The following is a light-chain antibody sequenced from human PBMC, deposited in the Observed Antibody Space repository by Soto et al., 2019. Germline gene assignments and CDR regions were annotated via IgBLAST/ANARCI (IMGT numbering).Light chain of an antibody. CDR2: DAS. CDR1: RSISDW. Sequence: DIQMTQSPSTLPASVGDRVTITCRASRSISDWLAWYQQKPGKAPELLIFDASSLKSGVPSRFSGSGSGTEFTLTISRLQPDDVATYYCLQYSSHSWTFGQGTKVEIK. J-gene: IGKJ1*01. V-gene: IGKV1-5*01. CDR3: LQYSSHSWT.